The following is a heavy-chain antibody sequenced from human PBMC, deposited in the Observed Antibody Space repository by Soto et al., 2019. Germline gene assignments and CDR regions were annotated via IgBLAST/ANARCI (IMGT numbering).Heavy chain of an antibody. Sequence: TLSLTCTFSGGSISSGGYYWSWIRQHPGKGLEWIGYIYYSGSTYYNPSLKSRVTISVDTSKNQFSLKLSSVTAADTAVYYCARAIAAAGTGYYFDYWGQGTLVTVSS. V-gene: IGHV4-31*03. CDR2: IYYSGST. CDR1: GGSISSGGYY. J-gene: IGHJ4*02. CDR3: ARAIAAAGTGYYFDY. D-gene: IGHD6-13*01.